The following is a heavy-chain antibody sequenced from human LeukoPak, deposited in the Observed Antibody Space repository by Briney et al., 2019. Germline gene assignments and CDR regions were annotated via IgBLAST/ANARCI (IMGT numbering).Heavy chain of an antibody. CDR3: AKDFRQQWMGYYYYYYMDV. Sequence: GGSLRLSCAASGFTFDDYAMHWVRQAPGKGLEWVSGISWNSGSIGYADSVKGRFTISRDNAKNSLYLQMNSLRAEDTALYYCAKDFRQQWMGYYYYYYMDVWGKGTTVTISS. CDR1: GFTFDDYA. V-gene: IGHV3-9*01. J-gene: IGHJ6*03. CDR2: ISWNSGSI. D-gene: IGHD6-19*01.